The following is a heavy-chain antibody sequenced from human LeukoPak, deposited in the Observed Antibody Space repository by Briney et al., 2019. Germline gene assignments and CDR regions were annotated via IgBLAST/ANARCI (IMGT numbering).Heavy chain of an antibody. V-gene: IGHV4-59*01. J-gene: IGHJ4*02. CDR3: ARDAHGGNSHFEF. CDR1: GGSINSYY. D-gene: IGHD4-23*01. CDR2: ISYTGYT. Sequence: SETLSLTRSVSGGSINSYYWSWIRQPPGKGLEWIAYISYTGYTNYNPSLKSRVTISVGASKNQISLILSSVTAADTAVYFCARDAHGGNSHFEFWGQGTLVTVSS.